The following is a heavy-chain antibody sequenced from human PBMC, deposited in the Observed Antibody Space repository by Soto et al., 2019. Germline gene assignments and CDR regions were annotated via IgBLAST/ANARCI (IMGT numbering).Heavy chain of an antibody. V-gene: IGHV3-23*01. J-gene: IGHJ4*02. Sequence: PGGSLRLSCAASGFTFSSYAMSWVRQAPGKGLEWVSAISGSGGSTYYADSVKGRFTISRDNSKNTLYLQMNSLRAEDTAVYYCAKDADYYDSSGYCPDWGQGTLVTSPQ. CDR3: AKDADYYDSSGYCPD. CDR2: ISGSGGST. D-gene: IGHD3-22*01. CDR1: GFTFSSYA.